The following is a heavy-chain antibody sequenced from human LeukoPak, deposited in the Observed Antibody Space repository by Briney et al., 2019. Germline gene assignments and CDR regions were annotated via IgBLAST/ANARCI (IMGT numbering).Heavy chain of an antibody. CDR1: GXSISSFL. CDR2: IDYRGST. V-gene: IGHV4-59*01. CDR3: ARDLELERNRWNYFES. Sequence: PSETLSLTWTVSGXSISSFLWSWTRQPPGKGLEWLGCIDYRGSTQYNPSLKSRVTISVDTSKQQFSLKLSSVTAADTAVYYCARDLELERNRWNYFESWGQGTLVTVSS. J-gene: IGHJ4*02. D-gene: IGHD1-1*01.